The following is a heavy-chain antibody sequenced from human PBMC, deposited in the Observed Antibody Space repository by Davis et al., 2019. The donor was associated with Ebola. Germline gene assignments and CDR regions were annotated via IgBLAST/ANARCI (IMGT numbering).Heavy chain of an antibody. V-gene: IGHV3-NL1*01. CDR1: GFTFSSYS. CDR2: IYSGGST. Sequence: GESLKISCAASGFTFSSYSMNWVRQAPGKGLEWVSTIYSGGSTYYADSVKGRFTISRDNSKNTLYLQMNSQRAEDTAVYYCAKDYSDFLYYYGMDVWGQGTTVTVSS. D-gene: IGHD3-9*01. CDR3: AKDYSDFLYYYGMDV. J-gene: IGHJ6*02.